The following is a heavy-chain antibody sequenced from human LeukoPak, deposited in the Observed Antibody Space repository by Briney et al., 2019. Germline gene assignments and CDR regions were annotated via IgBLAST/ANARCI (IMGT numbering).Heavy chain of an antibody. J-gene: IGHJ6*02. CDR1: GDSVSSNSAA. D-gene: IGHD7-27*01. Sequence: SQTLSLTCAISGDSVSSNSAAWHWIRESPSRGLEWLGRTYYRSKWYNDYAVSVKSRITINPDTSKNQFSLQLNSVTPEDTAVYYCARGTGGSPYYYYGMDVWGQGTTVTVSS. CDR3: ARGTGGSPYYYYGMDV. CDR2: TYYRSKWYN. V-gene: IGHV6-1*01.